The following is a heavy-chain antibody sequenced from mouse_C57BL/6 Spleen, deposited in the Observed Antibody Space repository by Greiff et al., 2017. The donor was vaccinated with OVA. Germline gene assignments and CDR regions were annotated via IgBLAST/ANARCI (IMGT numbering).Heavy chain of an antibody. CDR2: IYPGDGDT. Sequence: QVQLQQSGPELVKPGASVKISCKASGYAFSSSWMNWVKQRPGKGLEWIGRIYPGDGDTNYNGKFKGKATLTADKSSSTAYMQLSSLTSEDSAVYFCARMETLAMDYWCQGTSVTVSS. CDR1: GYAFSSSW. V-gene: IGHV1-82*01. J-gene: IGHJ4*01. CDR3: ARMETLAMDY.